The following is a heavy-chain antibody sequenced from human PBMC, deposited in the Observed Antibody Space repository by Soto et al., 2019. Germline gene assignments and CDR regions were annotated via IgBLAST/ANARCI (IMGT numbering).Heavy chain of an antibody. CDR3: AREGHDYSGLDP. CDR2: IYHSGST. V-gene: IGHV4-4*02. Sequence: SETLSLTCAVSGGSISSSNWWSWVRQPPGKGLEWIGEIYHSGSTNYNSSLKSRVTISVDKSKNQFSLKLSSVTAADTAVYYCAREGHDYSGLDPWGQGTLVTVSS. CDR1: GGSISSSNW. D-gene: IGHD4-4*01. J-gene: IGHJ5*02.